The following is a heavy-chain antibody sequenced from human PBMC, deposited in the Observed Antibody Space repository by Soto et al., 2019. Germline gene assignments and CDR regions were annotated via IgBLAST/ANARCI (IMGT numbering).Heavy chain of an antibody. CDR1: GGSIRSGGYY. V-gene: IGHV4-31*03. Sequence: SETLSLTCTVSGGSIRSGGYYWSWIRQHPGKGLEWIGYIYYSGSTYYNPSLKSRVTISVDTSKNQFSLKLSSVTAADTAVYYCARDHYYGSGSYYTYNWFDPWGQGTLVTVSS. J-gene: IGHJ5*02. CDR3: ARDHYYGSGSYYTYNWFDP. CDR2: IYYSGST. D-gene: IGHD3-10*01.